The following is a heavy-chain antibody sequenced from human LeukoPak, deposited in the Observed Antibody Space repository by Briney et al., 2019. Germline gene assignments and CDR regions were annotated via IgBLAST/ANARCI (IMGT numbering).Heavy chain of an antibody. Sequence: SETLSLTCAVYGGSFSGYYWSWIRQPPGKGLEWIGEINHSGSTNYNPSLKSRVTISVDTSKNQFSLKLSSVTAADTAVYYCARESVVAVAGSGLLQYYYYYGMDVWGQGTTVTVSS. J-gene: IGHJ6*02. CDR2: INHSGST. CDR3: ARESVVAVAGSGLLQYYYYYGMDV. V-gene: IGHV4-34*01. D-gene: IGHD6-19*01. CDR1: GGSFSGYY.